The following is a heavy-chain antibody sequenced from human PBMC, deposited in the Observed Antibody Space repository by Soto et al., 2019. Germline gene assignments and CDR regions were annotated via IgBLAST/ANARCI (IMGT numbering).Heavy chain of an antibody. CDR3: ARWVTFGDDYFDY. CDR2: IYYSGST. V-gene: IGHV4-59*01. D-gene: IGHD3-16*01. J-gene: IGHJ4*02. Sequence: SETLSLTCTVSGGSISSYYWSWIRQPPGKGLEWIGYIYYSGSTNYNPSLKSRVTISVDTSKNQFSLKLSSVTAADTAVYYCARWVTFGDDYFDYWGQGTLVTAPQ. CDR1: GGSISSYY.